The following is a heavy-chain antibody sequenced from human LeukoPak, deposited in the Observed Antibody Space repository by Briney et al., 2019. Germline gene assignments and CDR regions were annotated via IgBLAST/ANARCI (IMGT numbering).Heavy chain of an antibody. CDR3: TTTLNYDFWSGYLGAFDI. V-gene: IGHV3-21*03. CDR2: ISSSSSYI. Sequence: GGSLRLSCAASGFTFSSYSMNWVRQAPGKGLEWVSSISSSSSYIYYADSVKGRFTISRDNAKNSLYLQMNSLKTEDTAVYYCTTTLNYDFWSGYLGAFDIWGQGTMVTVSS. D-gene: IGHD3-3*01. CDR1: GFTFSSYS. J-gene: IGHJ3*02.